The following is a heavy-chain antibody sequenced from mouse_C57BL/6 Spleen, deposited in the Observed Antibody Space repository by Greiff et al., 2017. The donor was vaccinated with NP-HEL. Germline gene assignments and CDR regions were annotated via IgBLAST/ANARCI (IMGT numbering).Heavy chain of an antibody. J-gene: IGHJ3*01. D-gene: IGHD1-1*01. CDR3: DRGYGSSPAWFAY. CDR1: GFTFSDYG. V-gene: IGHV5-17*01. Sequence: EVQRVESGGGLVKPGGSLKLSCAASGFTFSDYGMHWVRQAPEKGLEWVAYISSGSSTIYYADTVKGRFTISRDNAKNTLFLQMTSLRSEDTAMYYCDRGYGSSPAWFAYWGQGTLVTVSA. CDR2: ISSGSSTI.